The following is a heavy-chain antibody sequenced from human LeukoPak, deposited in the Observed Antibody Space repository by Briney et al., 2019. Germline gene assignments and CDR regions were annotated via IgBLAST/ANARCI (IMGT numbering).Heavy chain of an antibody. Sequence: PGGSQRLSCSASGFTFTRHGMHWVRQAPGKGLEWVAVIWYDGSDKYYTDSVKGRFTISRDNSRNTLYLQMNSLRVDDTAIYYCARDITSHYFDYCGQGALVTVSS. CDR2: IWYDGSDK. CDR3: ARDITSHYFDY. CDR1: GFTFTRHG. V-gene: IGHV3-33*01. D-gene: IGHD1-14*01. J-gene: IGHJ4*02.